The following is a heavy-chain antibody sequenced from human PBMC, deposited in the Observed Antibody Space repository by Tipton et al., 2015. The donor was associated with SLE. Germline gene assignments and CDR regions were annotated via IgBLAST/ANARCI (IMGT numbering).Heavy chain of an antibody. D-gene: IGHD4-11*01. CDR3: ARYPESNYHWFGP. CDR2: IYHSGTA. Sequence: TLSLTCTVSGGSISSSRYYWGWIRQPPGKGLEWIGSIYHSGTAYYHPSLKRRVTISVDTSKNQISLKLSSVTAADTAVYYCARYPESNYHWFGPWGQGPLVLVS. V-gene: IGHV4-39*07. J-gene: IGHJ5*02. CDR1: GGSISSSRYY.